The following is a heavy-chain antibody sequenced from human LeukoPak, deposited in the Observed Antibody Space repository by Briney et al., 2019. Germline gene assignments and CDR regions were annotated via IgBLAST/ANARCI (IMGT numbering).Heavy chain of an antibody. Sequence: SETLTLTCTVSGDSIISSYWSWIRQPPGKGLEWIAYMKFNGKTGDNPPLKGRGTISLHTSKNQFSLILNSVTTADTAVYYCARAAPRRCPGNDCYPIFDFWGQGSLVTVSS. J-gene: IGHJ4*02. CDR1: GDSIISSY. D-gene: IGHD2-21*02. V-gene: IGHV4-59*01. CDR3: ARAAPRRCPGNDCYPIFDF. CDR2: MKFNGKT.